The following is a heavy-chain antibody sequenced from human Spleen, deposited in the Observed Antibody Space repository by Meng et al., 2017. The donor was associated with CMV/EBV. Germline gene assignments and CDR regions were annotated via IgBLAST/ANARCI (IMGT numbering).Heavy chain of an antibody. CDR2: MNPNSGNT. V-gene: IGHV1-8*02. CDR1: GYTFTGYY. CDR3: ARAPVAALFVWNRGKWFDP. J-gene: IGHJ5*02. D-gene: IGHD6-19*01. Sequence: ASVKVSCKASGYTFTGYYMHWVRQAPGQGLEWMGWMNPNSGNTGYAQKFQGRVTMTGDTSITTAYMELSNLISDDTAVYYCARAPVAALFVWNRGKWFDPWGQGTLVTVSS.